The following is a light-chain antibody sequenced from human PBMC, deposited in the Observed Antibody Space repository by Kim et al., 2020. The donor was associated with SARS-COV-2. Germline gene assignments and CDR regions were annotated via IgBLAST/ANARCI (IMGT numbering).Light chain of an antibody. CDR3: QVWDSASDQWV. V-gene: IGLV3-21*01. J-gene: IGLJ3*02. CDR1: NIGTKS. Sequence: SYELTQPPSLSVAPGKTATITCGGNNIGTKSVHWYQQKPGQAPILVIFFDSDRPSVIPERFSGSNSGNTAALTIGRVEAGDEADYFCQVWDSASDQWVFGGGTKLTVL. CDR2: FDS.